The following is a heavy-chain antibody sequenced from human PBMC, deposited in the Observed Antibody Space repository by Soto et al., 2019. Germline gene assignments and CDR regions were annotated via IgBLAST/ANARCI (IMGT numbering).Heavy chain of an antibody. CDR1: GGSISSYY. Sequence: SDTLPLTCTVSGGSISSYYSSWIRQPPGKGREWIGYIYYSGSTNYRPSIKSRVTISVDTSKNQFSLKLSSVKAEDTALYYCARGVDDYYDSSGYYYYFDYWGQGTMVTVSS. CDR2: IYYSGST. J-gene: IGHJ4*02. CDR3: ARGVDDYYDSSGYYYYFDY. D-gene: IGHD3-22*01. V-gene: IGHV4-59*07.